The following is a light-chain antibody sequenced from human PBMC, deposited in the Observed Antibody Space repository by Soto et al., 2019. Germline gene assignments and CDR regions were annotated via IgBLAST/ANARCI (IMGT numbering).Light chain of an antibody. CDR1: QSVSSY. CDR3: QQYNNWAPVKM. CDR2: GAS. Sequence: EIVMTQSPATLSVSPGERATLSCRASQSVSSYLAWYQQKPGQAPRLLIYGASTRATGIPAGFSGSGSGTECTLTISSLQSEDFAVYYCQQYNNWAPVKMFGQRTKVEIK. J-gene: IGKJ1*01. V-gene: IGKV3-15*01.